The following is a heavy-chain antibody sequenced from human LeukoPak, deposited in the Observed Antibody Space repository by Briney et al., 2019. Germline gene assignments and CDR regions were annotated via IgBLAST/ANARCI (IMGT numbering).Heavy chain of an antibody. Sequence: GGSLRLSRTVSGFTVSSNSMSWVRQAPGKGLEWVSFIYSDNTHYSDSVKGRFTISRDNSKNTLYLQMNSLRAEDTAVYYCARDAAYYAKDYWGQGTLVTVSS. CDR3: ARDAAYYAKDY. J-gene: IGHJ4*02. CDR2: IYSDNT. V-gene: IGHV3-53*01. D-gene: IGHD3-10*01. CDR1: GFTVSSNS.